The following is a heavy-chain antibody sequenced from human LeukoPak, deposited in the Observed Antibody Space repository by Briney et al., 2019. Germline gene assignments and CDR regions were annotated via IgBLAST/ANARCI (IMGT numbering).Heavy chain of an antibody. D-gene: IGHD4-17*01. V-gene: IGHV3-7*03. Sequence: GGSLRLSCAASGFTFSSYWMSWVRQAPGKGPEWVANIKQDGSEKYYVDSVKGRFTISRDNAKNSLYLQMNSLRAEDTAVYYCAKGRYYGDYKNWFDPWGQGTLVTVSS. CDR1: GFTFSSYW. CDR3: AKGRYYGDYKNWFDP. CDR2: IKQDGSEK. J-gene: IGHJ5*02.